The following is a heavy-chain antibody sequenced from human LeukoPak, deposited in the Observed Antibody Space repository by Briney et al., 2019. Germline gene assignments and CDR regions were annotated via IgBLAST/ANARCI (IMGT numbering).Heavy chain of an antibody. D-gene: IGHD1-26*01. V-gene: IGHV4-34*01. CDR1: GGSFSGNY. CDR3: ASNGATADRWYYYMDV. CDR2: INHSGST. Sequence: SETLSLTCAVYGGSFSGNYWSWIRQPPGKGLEWIGEINHSGSTNYNPSLKSRVTISVDTSKNQFSLKLSSVTAADTAVYYCASNGATADRWYYYMDVWGKGTTVTVSS. J-gene: IGHJ6*03.